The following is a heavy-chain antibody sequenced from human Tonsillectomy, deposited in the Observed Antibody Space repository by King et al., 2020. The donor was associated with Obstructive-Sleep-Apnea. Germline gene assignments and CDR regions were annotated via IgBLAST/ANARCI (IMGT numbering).Heavy chain of an antibody. CDR1: GGSISSSNW. Sequence: QLQESGPGLVKPSGTLSLTCAVSGGSISSSNWWSWVRQPPGKGLEWIGEVFHSGSTNYNPSRKSRVTISVDKSKNQFSLKVNSVTAADTATYFCTNMVSNRAYFDNWGQGTLVTVSS. J-gene: IGHJ4*02. D-gene: IGHD5/OR15-5a*01. V-gene: IGHV4-4*02. CDR3: TNMVSNRAYFDN. CDR2: VFHSGST.